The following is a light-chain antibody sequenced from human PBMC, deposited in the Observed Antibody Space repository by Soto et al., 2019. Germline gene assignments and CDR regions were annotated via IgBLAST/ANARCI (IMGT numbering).Light chain of an antibody. CDR1: QSLLHITGETF. CDR2: EVS. CDR3: MQSTQLPPT. J-gene: IGKJ5*01. V-gene: IGKV2D-29*02. Sequence: VMTQTPRSLSVAPGQPASISCKSSQSLLHITGETFLFWYLQKPGQSPQLLIYEVSTRVSGVPDRFSGSGSGTDFTLEISRVETDDVGIYYCMQSTQLPPTFGQGTRLEIK.